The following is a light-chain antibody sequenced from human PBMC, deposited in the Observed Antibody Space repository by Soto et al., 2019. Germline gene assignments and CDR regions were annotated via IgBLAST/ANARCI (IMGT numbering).Light chain of an antibody. V-gene: IGLV2-8*01. CDR2: EVS. Sequence: QYALTQPPSASGSPGQSVTISCTGTSSDVGGYNYVSWYQQHPGKAPKLMIYEVSKRPSGVPDRFSGSKSGNTASLTVSGLQAEDEADYYCSSYAGSNNRVFGGGTKLTVL. CDR3: SSYAGSNNRV. J-gene: IGLJ3*02. CDR1: SSDVGGYNY.